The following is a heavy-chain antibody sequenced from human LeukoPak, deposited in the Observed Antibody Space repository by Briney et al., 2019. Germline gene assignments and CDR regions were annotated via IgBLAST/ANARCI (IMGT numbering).Heavy chain of an antibody. CDR1: GINVTSNY. CDR2: LYTSDYT. Sequence: GGSLRLSCAASGINVTSNYMTWVRQAPGKGLEWVSVLYTSDYTYYADSVKGRFTISRDNSMNTLSLQMSSLRADDTALYYCAKDSWIAVTGYFDYWGQGTLVTVSS. D-gene: IGHD6-19*01. CDR3: AKDSWIAVTGYFDY. J-gene: IGHJ4*02. V-gene: IGHV3-53*01.